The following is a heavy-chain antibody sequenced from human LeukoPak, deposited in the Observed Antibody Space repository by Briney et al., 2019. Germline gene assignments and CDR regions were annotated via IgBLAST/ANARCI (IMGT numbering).Heavy chain of an antibody. Sequence: ASVKVSCKASGYTFTIYYMHWVRQAPGQGLEWLGIFNPSGDTTSYAQKFQGRVTMTTDTSTSTAYLELRRLRSDDTAIYYCAREFCSGGGCYYYGMDVWGQGTTVTVS. CDR3: AREFCSGGGCYYYGMDV. J-gene: IGHJ6*02. CDR1: GYTFTIYY. V-gene: IGHV1-46*01. CDR2: FNPSGDTT. D-gene: IGHD2-15*01.